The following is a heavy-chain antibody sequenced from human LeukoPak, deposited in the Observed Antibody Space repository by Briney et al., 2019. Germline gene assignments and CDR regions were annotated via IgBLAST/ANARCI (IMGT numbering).Heavy chain of an antibody. D-gene: IGHD3-10*01. J-gene: IGHJ4*02. Sequence: GGSLRLSCAASGFTFDDYAMHWVRQAPGKGLEWVSGISWNSGSIGYADSVEGRFTISRDNSMNTLFLQMNSLRAEDTAVYYCAKVPRGHYFDYWGQGTLVTVSS. CDR3: AKVPRGHYFDY. CDR2: ISWNSGSI. V-gene: IGHV3-9*01. CDR1: GFTFDDYA.